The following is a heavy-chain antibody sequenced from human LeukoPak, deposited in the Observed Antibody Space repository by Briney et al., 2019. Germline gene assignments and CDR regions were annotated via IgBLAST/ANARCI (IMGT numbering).Heavy chain of an antibody. CDR2: ISGSGGST. CDR1: GFTFSSYA. CDR3: AKVGVTAMVTDYFDY. J-gene: IGHJ4*02. D-gene: IGHD5-18*01. V-gene: IGHV3-23*01. Sequence: PGGSLRLSCAASGFTFSSYAMSWVRQAPGEGLEWVSAISGSGGSTYYADSVKGRFTISRDNSKNTLYLQMNSLRAEDTAVYYCAKVGVTAMVTDYFDYWGQGTLVTVSS.